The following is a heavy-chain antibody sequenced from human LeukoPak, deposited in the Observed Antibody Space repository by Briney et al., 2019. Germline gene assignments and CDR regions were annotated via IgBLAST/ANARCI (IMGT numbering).Heavy chain of an antibody. CDR1: GYTFTSYG. Sequence: ASVKVSCKASGYTFTSYGISWVRQAPGQGLEWMGWISAYNGNTNYAQKLQGRVTMTTDTSTSTAYMELRSLRSDDTAVYYCARVVFSIAAAGGDFQHWGQGTLVTVSS. V-gene: IGHV1-18*01. J-gene: IGHJ1*01. CDR3: ARVVFSIAAAGGDFQH. CDR2: ISAYNGNT. D-gene: IGHD6-13*01.